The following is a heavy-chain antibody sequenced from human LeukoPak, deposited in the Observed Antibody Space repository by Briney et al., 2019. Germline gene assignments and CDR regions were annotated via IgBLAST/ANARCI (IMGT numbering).Heavy chain of an antibody. CDR1: GFTFSSYA. V-gene: IGHV3-23*01. CDR2: IRGSGGST. CDR3: AKDSRYGDSDY. D-gene: IGHD4-17*01. Sequence: GGSLRLSCAASGFTFSSYAMSWVRQAPGKGLEWASTIRGSGGSTYYADSVKGRFTISRDNSKNTLYLQMNSLRAEDTDVYYCAKDSRYGDSDYWGQGTLVTVSS. J-gene: IGHJ4*02.